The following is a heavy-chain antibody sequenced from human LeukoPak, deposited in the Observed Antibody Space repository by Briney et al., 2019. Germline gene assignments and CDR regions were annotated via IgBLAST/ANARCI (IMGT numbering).Heavy chain of an antibody. CDR2: INPNSGGT. D-gene: IGHD5-18*01. CDR3: ARERTWIQLWLRNLDY. J-gene: IGHJ4*02. CDR1: GYTFTVYY. Sequence: ASVTVSFKSSGYTFTVYYMHWVRQAPGQGLEWMGWINPNSGGTNYAQKFQGRVTMTRDTSISTAYMELSRLRSDDTAVYYCARERTWIQLWLRNLDYWGRGTLVTVSS. V-gene: IGHV1-2*02.